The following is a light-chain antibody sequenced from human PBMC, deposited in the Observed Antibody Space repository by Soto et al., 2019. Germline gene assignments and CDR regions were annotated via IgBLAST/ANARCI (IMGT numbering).Light chain of an antibody. J-gene: IGLJ1*01. Sequence: VLTQPPSASGTPGQRVTISCSGSSSNIGSNYVYWYQQLPGTAPKLLIYRNNQRPSGVPDRFSGSKSGTSASLAISGLRSEDEADYYCAAWDDSLSALYVFGTGTKVTVL. CDR3: AAWDDSLSALYV. CDR1: SSNIGSNY. CDR2: RNN. V-gene: IGLV1-47*01.